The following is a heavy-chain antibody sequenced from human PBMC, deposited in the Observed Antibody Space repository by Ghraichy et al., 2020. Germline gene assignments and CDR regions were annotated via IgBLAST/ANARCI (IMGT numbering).Heavy chain of an antibody. CDR1: GGSINSGW. CDR3: ARKFDGRDC. J-gene: IGHJ4*02. D-gene: IGHD1-26*01. Sequence: SLSLTCAVSGGSINSGWWTWVRLPPGKGLEWIGEIYHDGTTHYNPSLNGRLTISMDNTKTQFSLSLNSVTAADTAVYYCARKFDGRDCWGQGTLVTVSS. V-gene: IGHV4-4*02. CDR2: IYHDGTT.